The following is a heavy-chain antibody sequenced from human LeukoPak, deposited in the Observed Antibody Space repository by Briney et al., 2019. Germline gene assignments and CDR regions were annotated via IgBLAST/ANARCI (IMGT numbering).Heavy chain of an antibody. CDR2: ISYDGSNK. CDR1: GFTFSSYA. CDR3: AKPIGYCSSTSCYKGGVNYYYGMDV. D-gene: IGHD2-2*02. V-gene: IGHV3-30*04. J-gene: IGHJ6*02. Sequence: GGSLRLSCAASGFTFSSYAMHWVRQAPGKGLEWVAVISYDGSNKYYADSVKGRFTISRDNSKNTLYLQMNSLRAEDTAVYYCAKPIGYCSSTSCYKGGVNYYYGMDVWGQGTTVTVSS.